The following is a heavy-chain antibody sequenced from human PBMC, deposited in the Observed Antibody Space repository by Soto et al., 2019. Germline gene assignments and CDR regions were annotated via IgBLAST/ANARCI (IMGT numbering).Heavy chain of an antibody. J-gene: IGHJ6*02. CDR2: ISYDGSNK. CDR3: AKDLPKWELEYGMDV. V-gene: IGHV3-30*18. Sequence: QVQLVESGGGVVQPGRSLRLSCAASGFTFSSYGMHWVRQAPGKGLEWVAVISYDGSNKYYADSVKGRFTISRDNSKNTLYLQMNSLRAEDTAVYYCAKDLPKWELEYGMDVWGQGTTVTVSS. CDR1: GFTFSSYG. D-gene: IGHD1-26*01.